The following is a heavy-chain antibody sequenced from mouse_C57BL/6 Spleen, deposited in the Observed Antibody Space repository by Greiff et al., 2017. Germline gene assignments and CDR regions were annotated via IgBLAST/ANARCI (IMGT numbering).Heavy chain of an antibody. V-gene: IGHV7-3*01. Sequence: EVHLEESGGGLVQPGGSLSLSCAASGFTFTDYYMSWVRQPPGKALEWLGFIRNKANGYTTEYSASVKGRFTISRDNSQSILYLQMNALRAEDSATYYGARDGDFYFDYWGQGTTLTVSS. CDR1: GFTFTDYY. CDR3: ARDGDFYFDY. J-gene: IGHJ2*01. D-gene: IGHD3-3*01. CDR2: IRNKANGYTT.